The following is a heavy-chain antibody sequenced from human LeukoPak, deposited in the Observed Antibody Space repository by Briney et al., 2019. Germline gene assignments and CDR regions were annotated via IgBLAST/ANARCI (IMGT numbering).Heavy chain of an antibody. V-gene: IGHV1-46*01. J-gene: IGHJ5*02. Sequence: WASVKVSCKASGGTFSSYAISWVRQAPGQGLEWMGIINPSGGSTSYAQKFQGRVTMTRDTSTSTVYMELSSLRSEDTAVYYCARSGSSGYYSRGWFDPWGQGTLVTVSS. CDR3: ARSGSSGYYSRGWFDP. CDR2: INPSGGST. CDR1: GGTFSSYA. D-gene: IGHD3-22*01.